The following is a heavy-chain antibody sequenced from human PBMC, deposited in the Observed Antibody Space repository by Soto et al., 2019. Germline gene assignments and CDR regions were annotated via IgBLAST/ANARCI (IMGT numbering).Heavy chain of an antibody. CDR3: ARDRYSSGWSYYYYYGMDV. Sequence: ASVKVSCKASGYTFTSYGISWVRQAPGQGLEWMGWISAYNGNTKYAQKLQGRVTMTTDTSTSTAYMELRSLRSDDTAVYYCARDRYSSGWSYYYYYGMDVWGQGTTVTVSS. CDR1: GYTFTSYG. V-gene: IGHV1-18*01. CDR2: ISAYNGNT. J-gene: IGHJ6*02. D-gene: IGHD6-19*01.